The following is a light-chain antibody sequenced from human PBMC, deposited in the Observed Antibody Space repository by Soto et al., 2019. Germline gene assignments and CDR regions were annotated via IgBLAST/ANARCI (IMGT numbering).Light chain of an antibody. CDR3: QQFGSSPRT. CDR2: KAS. Sequence: DIQMTQSPSTLSGSVGDRVTITCRASQTISSWLAWYQQKPGKAPKLLIYKASTLKSGVPSRFSGSGSGTDFTLTISRLEPEDFEVYYCQQFGSSPRTFGQGTTVDIK. V-gene: IGKV1-5*03. CDR1: QTISSW. J-gene: IGKJ1*01.